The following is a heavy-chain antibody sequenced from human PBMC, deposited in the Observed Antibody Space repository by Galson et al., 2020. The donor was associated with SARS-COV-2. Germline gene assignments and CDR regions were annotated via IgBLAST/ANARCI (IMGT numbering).Heavy chain of an antibody. CDR2: INPSGGST. V-gene: IGHV1-46*03. J-gene: IGHJ6*02. CDR3: ARAGQLTTVTTSAEYYYYYYGMDV. Sequence: ASVKVSCKASGYTFTSYYMHWVRQAPGQGLEWMGIINPSGGSTSYAQKFQGRVTMTRDTSTSTVYMELSSLRSEDTAVYYCARAGQLTTVTTSAEYYYYYYGMDVWGQWTTVTVSS. CDR1: GYTFTSYY. D-gene: IGHD4-17*01.